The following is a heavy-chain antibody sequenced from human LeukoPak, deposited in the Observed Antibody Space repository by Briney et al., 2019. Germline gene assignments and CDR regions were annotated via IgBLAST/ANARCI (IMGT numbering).Heavy chain of an antibody. CDR2: IYYSGST. CDR1: GGSISSYY. D-gene: IGHD3-3*01. V-gene: IGHV4-59*08. J-gene: IGHJ6*02. CDR3: ARFLGYPVYGMDV. Sequence: SETLSLTCTVSGGSISSYYWSWIRQPPGKGLEWIGYIYYSGSTNYNPSLKSRVTISVDTSKNQFSLKLSSVTAADTAVYYCARFLGYPVYGMDVWGQGTTVTVSS.